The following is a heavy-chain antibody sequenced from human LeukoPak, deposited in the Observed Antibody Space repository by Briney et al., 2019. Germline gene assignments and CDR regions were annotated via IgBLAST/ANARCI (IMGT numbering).Heavy chain of an antibody. J-gene: IGHJ3*02. CDR2: ISSSSSTI. CDR1: GFTFSSYS. CDR3: ARDGWQNDAFDI. V-gene: IGHV3-48*04. Sequence: GGSLRLSCAASGFTFSSYSMNWVRQAPGKGLEWASYISSSSSTIYYADSVKGRFTISRDNAKNSLYLQMNSLRAEDTAVYYCARDGWQNDAFDIWGQGTMVTVSS. D-gene: IGHD2-15*01.